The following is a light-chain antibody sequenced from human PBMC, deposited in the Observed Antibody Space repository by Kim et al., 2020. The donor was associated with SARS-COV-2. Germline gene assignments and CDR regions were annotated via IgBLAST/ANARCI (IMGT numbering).Light chain of an antibody. CDR1: SGSIASNY. Sequence: TVTISCTRSSGSIASNYVQWFQQRPGSAPTTIIYEDNQSPSGVPDRFSGSIDSSSNSAYLTVSGLKTEDEADYYCQSSDSSNHWVFGGGTQLTVL. V-gene: IGLV6-57*03. CDR2: EDN. CDR3: QSSDSSNHWV. J-gene: IGLJ3*02.